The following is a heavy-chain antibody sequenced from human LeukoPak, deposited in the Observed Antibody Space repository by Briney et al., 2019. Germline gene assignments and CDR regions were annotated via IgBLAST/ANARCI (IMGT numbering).Heavy chain of an antibody. CDR2: ISYDGSNK. J-gene: IGHJ4*02. Sequence: GGSLRLSCAASGFTFSSYGMHWVRQAPGKGLEWVAVISYDGSNKYYADSVKGRFTISRDNSKNTLYLQMNSLRAEDTAVYYCARDRSLHDFWSGYWIKKRGFDYWGQGTLVTVSS. CDR1: GFTFSSYG. V-gene: IGHV3-30*03. D-gene: IGHD3-3*01. CDR3: ARDRSLHDFWSGYWIKKRGFDY.